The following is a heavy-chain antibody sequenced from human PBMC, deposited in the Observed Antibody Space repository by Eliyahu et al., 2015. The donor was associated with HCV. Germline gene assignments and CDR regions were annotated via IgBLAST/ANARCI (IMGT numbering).Heavy chain of an antibody. Sequence: QVQLQESGPGLVKPSETLSLTCTVSGGSISSYYWSWIRQPPGKGLEWIGYIYYSGSTNYNPSLKSRVTISVDTSKNQFSLKLSSVTAADTAVYYCARMRGSSSSLDYWGQGTLVTVSS. J-gene: IGHJ4*02. CDR2: IYYSGST. CDR3: ARMRGSSSSLDY. D-gene: IGHD6-6*01. V-gene: IGHV4-59*01. CDR1: GGSISSYY.